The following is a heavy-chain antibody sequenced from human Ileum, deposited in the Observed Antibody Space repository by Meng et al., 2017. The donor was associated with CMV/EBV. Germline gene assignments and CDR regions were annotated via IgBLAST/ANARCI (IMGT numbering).Heavy chain of an antibody. CDR2: SNSDGSST. J-gene: IGHJ5*02. Sequence: SGFTCSSYWMHWVRQARGKVLVWVSRSNSDGSSTSYADSVKGLFTISRDNAKNTLYLQMNSLRVEDTAVYYCARDAADSTSPAWFDPWGQGTLVTVSS. CDR3: ARDAADSTSPAWFDP. CDR1: GFTCSSYW. D-gene: IGHD2-2*01. V-gene: IGHV3-74*01.